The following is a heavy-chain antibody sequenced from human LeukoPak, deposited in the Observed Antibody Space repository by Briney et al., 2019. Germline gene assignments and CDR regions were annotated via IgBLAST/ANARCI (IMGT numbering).Heavy chain of an antibody. J-gene: IGHJ4*02. V-gene: IGHV3-30*02. CDR3: AKDHSQNSDY. D-gene: IGHD5-18*01. Sequence: PGGSLGLSCAASGFTFSNCGMHWVRQAPGKGLEWVAFLRRDGSDKYYADSVKGRFTISRDNSKNTVYLQMNSLRPEDTAVYYCAKDHSQNSDYWGQGTLVTVSS. CDR1: GFTFSNCG. CDR2: LRRDGSDK.